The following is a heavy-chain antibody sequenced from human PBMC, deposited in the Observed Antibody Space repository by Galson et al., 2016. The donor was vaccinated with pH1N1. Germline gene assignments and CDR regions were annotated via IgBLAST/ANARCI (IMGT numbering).Heavy chain of an antibody. V-gene: IGHV1-46*01. Sequence: SVKVSCKASGYTFTNYYIHWVRQAPGQGPEWLGVIDPKNGGTTYAQKFHGRITLTSDTSTSAASLELSSLKSDDTALYFCARDLARQHDSWGQGTTVTVSS. CDR1: GYTFTNYY. J-gene: IGHJ6*02. D-gene: IGHD6-13*01. CDR2: IDPKNGGT. CDR3: ARDLARQHDS.